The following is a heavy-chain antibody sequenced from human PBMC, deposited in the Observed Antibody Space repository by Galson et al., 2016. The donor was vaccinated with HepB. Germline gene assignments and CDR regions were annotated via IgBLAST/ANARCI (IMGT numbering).Heavy chain of an antibody. CDR3: ARELQDAVTFAWYLDL. Sequence: SLRLPYAASGSTFSTYDMHWVRQASGKGLEWVSAIGTRGDTYYADSAEGRFTISRENAKNSLYLQMNYLRAEDTALYYCARELQDAVTFAWYLDLWGRGTLVTVSS. CDR1: GSTFSTYD. CDR2: IGTRGDT. J-gene: IGHJ2*01. D-gene: IGHD4-17*01. V-gene: IGHV3-13*04.